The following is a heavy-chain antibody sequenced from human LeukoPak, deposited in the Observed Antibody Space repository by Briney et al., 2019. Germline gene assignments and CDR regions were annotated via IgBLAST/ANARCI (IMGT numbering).Heavy chain of an antibody. Sequence: PSETLSLTCAVSGGSISSGGYYWSWIRQPPGKGLEWIGYIYYSGSTNYNPSLESRVTISVDTSKNQFSLKLSSVTAADTAVYYCAGYYYGPWFDPWGQGTLVTVSS. CDR2: IYYSGST. CDR1: GGSISSGGYY. V-gene: IGHV4-61*08. J-gene: IGHJ5*02. CDR3: AGYYYGPWFDP. D-gene: IGHD3-10*01.